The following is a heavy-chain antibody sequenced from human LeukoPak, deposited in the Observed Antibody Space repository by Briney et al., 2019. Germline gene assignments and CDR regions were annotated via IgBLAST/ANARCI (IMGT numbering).Heavy chain of an antibody. J-gene: IGHJ4*02. Sequence: GESLKISCKGSGYSFTNYWIGWVRQMPGKGLEWMGIIYPGDSDTRYSPSFQGQVTISADKSISTAYLQWSSLKASDTAMYYCARHPTTYYDFWSGYYSYFDYWGQGTLVTVSS. CDR2: IYPGDSDT. V-gene: IGHV5-51*01. D-gene: IGHD3-3*01. CDR1: GYSFTNYW. CDR3: ARHPTTYYDFWSGYYSYFDY.